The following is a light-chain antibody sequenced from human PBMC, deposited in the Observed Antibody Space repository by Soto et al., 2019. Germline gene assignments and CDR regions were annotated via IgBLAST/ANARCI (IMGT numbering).Light chain of an antibody. Sequence: NFMLTQPHSVSESPGKTVTISCTGSSGSIASNYVQWYQQRPGSAPTTVIYEDNQRPSGVPDRFSGSIDSSSNSASLNISEMTTEYEADYYCQSYDSSNHAVFGGGTQLTVL. CDR3: QSYDSSNHAV. J-gene: IGLJ7*01. V-gene: IGLV6-57*02. CDR2: EDN. CDR1: SGSIASNY.